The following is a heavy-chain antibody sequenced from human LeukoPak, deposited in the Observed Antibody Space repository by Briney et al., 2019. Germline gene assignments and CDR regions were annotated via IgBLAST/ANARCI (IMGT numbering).Heavy chain of an antibody. CDR3: ARDLRYFDWLISHYYYYGIDV. CDR1: GFTVSSNY. D-gene: IGHD3-9*01. V-gene: IGHV3-66*01. J-gene: IGHJ6*02. CDR2: IYSDGST. Sequence: GGSLRLSCAASGFTVSSNYMSWVRQAPGKGLEWVSVIYSDGSTYYADSVKGRFTISRDNSKNTLYLQMNSLRAEDTAVYYCARDLRYFDWLISHYYYYGIDVWGQGTTVTVSS.